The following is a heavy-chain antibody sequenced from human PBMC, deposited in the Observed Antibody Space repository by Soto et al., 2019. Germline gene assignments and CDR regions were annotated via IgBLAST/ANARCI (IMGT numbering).Heavy chain of an antibody. CDR2: IYHSVST. Sequence: SETLSLTCAVSGCSISSGGYSWSWIRQPPGKGLECIGYIYHSVSTYYNPSLKSRVTISVDRSKNQFSLKLSSVTAADTAVYYCARGPPLGYWGQGTLVTVSS. J-gene: IGHJ4*02. V-gene: IGHV4-30-2*01. CDR1: GCSISSGGYS. CDR3: ARGPPLGY.